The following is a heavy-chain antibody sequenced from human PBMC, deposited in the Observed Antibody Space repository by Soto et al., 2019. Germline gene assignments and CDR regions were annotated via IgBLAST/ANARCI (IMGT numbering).Heavy chain of an antibody. CDR3: ARDTAYGHYYYYYGMDV. CDR2: IYYSGST. J-gene: IGHJ6*02. D-gene: IGHD4-17*01. V-gene: IGHV4-59*01. Sequence: PSETLSLTCTDSGGSISSYYWIWIRQPPGKGLEWIGYIYYSGSTNYNPSLKSRVTISVDTSKNQFSLKLSSVTAADTAVYYCARDTAYGHYYYYYGMDVWGQGTTVTVSS. CDR1: GGSISSYY.